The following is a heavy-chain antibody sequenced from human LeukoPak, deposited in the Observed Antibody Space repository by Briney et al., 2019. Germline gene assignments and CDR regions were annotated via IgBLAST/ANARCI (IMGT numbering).Heavy chain of an antibody. CDR1: RYTFTRYY. J-gene: IGHJ4*02. Sequence: ASVKVSCKASRYTFTRYYMHWVGQAPGQGREWMGLINPNRGGTNYAQKFQGGVTMTKDTSISTAYMELRRLGSDDTGLYYFARGPYRRLRLGELSSFDYCREGTLATVSP. CDR3: ARGPYRRLRLGELSSFDY. CDR2: INPNRGGT. V-gene: IGHV1-2*02. D-gene: IGHD3-16*02.